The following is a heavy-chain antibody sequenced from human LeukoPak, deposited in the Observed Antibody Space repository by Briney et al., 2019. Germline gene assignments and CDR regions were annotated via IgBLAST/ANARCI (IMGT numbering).Heavy chain of an antibody. V-gene: IGHV3-20*04. CDR2: INWNGGST. CDR1: GFTFSNAW. CDR3: ARQLLWGYDP. Sequence: GGSLRLSCAASGFTFSNAWMSWVRQAPGKGLEWVSGINWNGGSTGYADSVKGRFTISRDNAKNSLYLQMNSLRAEDTALYYCARQLLWGYDPWGQGTLVTVSS. D-gene: IGHD2-2*01. J-gene: IGHJ5*02.